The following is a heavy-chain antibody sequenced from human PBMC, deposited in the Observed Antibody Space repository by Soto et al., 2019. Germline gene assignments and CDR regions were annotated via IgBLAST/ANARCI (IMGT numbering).Heavy chain of an antibody. CDR1: EFTFSSYA. CDR2: ISYDGSNK. CDR3: ARDDTGGLYSRAGVALTY. Sequence: QVQLVESGGGVVQPGRSLRLSCAASEFTFSSYAMHWVRQAPGKGLEWVAVISYDGSNKYYADSVKGRFTISRDNSKNTLYLQMNRLRAEDTAVYYCARDDTGGLYSRAGVALTYWGQGTLVTVSS. V-gene: IGHV3-30-3*01. D-gene: IGHD2-15*01. J-gene: IGHJ4*02.